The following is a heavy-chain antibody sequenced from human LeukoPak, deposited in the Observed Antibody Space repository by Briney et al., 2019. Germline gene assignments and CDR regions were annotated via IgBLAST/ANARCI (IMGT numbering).Heavy chain of an antibody. CDR3: ARDGSRGNLVTAPDF. V-gene: IGHV3-21*01. CDR1: GFTFSTYS. J-gene: IGHJ4*02. CDR2: ITSSRIYI. D-gene: IGHD2-21*02. Sequence: GGSLRLSCAASGFTFSTYSMNWVRQAPGKGLEWVSSITSSRIYIYYADSVNGRFTISRDNAKNSLYLQMNSLRAEDTAVYYCARDGSRGNLVTAPDFWGQGTLVTVSS.